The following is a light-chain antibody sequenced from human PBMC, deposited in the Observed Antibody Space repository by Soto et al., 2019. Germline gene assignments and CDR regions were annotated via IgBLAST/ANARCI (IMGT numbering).Light chain of an antibody. CDR3: QQYASSRT. V-gene: IGKV3D-15*01. CDR2: GAS. J-gene: IGKJ5*01. CDR1: QNVRSN. Sequence: EIVMTQSPATLSVSPGERATLSCRASQNVRSNLAWYQQKPGQAPRLLIYGASTRATGIPDRFSGSGSGTDFTLTITRLEPEDFAVYYCQQYASSRTFGQGTRLEIK.